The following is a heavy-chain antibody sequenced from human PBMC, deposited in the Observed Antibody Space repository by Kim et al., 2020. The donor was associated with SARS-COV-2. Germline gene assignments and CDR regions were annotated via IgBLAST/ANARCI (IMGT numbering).Heavy chain of an antibody. D-gene: IGHD3-22*01. Sequence: GGSLRLSCAASGLTFSTYAMSWVRQAPGKAPEWVSGISNSGHRIYYADSVKGRFSISRDNSKNTLHLQMHSLRAEDTAVYYCAKDAESTYDVTGRFHNWG. J-gene: IGHJ1*01. CDR1: GLTFSTYA. CDR3: AKDAESTYDVTGRFHN. V-gene: IGHV3-23*01. CDR2: ISNSGHRI.